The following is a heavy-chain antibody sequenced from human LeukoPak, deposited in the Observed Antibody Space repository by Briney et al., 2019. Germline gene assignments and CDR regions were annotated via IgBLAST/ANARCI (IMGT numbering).Heavy chain of an antibody. CDR2: IFYTGST. V-gene: IGHV4-59*01. CDR3: ARALIWAEAFDI. J-gene: IGHJ3*02. CDR1: GDSISSSY. D-gene: IGHD3-16*01. Sequence: SETLSLTCTVSGDSISSSYWSWIRQPPGKGLEWIGYIFYTGSTNYNPSLRSRVTISVDTSKKQFSLKLRSVTTADTAVYYCARALIWAEAFDIWGQGTVVTVSS.